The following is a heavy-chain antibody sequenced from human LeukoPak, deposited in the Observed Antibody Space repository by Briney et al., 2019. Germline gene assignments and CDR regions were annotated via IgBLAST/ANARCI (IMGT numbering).Heavy chain of an antibody. J-gene: IGHJ4*02. Sequence: GGSLRLSCAASGFTFSSYSMNWVRQAPGKGLEWVSSISSSSSTIYYADSVKGRFTISRDNAKNSLYLQMNSLRAEDTAVYYCARMDWDIVVVPAAFFDYWGQGTLVTVSS. CDR1: GFTFSSYS. CDR3: ARMDWDIVVVPAAFFDY. D-gene: IGHD2-2*01. CDR2: ISSSSSTI. V-gene: IGHV3-48*01.